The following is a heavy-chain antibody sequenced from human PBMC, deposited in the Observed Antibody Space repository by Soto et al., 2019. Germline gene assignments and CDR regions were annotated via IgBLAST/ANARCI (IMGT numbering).Heavy chain of an antibody. CDR1: GGSFSGYY. D-gene: IGHD3-3*01. V-gene: IGHV4-34*01. CDR3: ARELRFLEWSYLSRWVDTVTTPYNWFDT. J-gene: IGHJ5*02. Sequence: SETLSLTCAVYGGSFSGYYWSWIRQPPGKGLEWIGEINHSGSTNYNPSLKSRVTISVDTSKNQFSLKLSSVTAADTAVYYCARELRFLEWSYLSRWVDTVTTPYNWFDTWGQGTLVTVSS. CDR2: INHSGST.